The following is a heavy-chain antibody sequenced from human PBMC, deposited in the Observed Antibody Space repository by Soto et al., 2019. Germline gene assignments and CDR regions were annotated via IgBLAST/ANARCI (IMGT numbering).Heavy chain of an antibody. D-gene: IGHD2-21*02. CDR3: AKDSSKHIVVVTAMEY. J-gene: IGHJ4*02. Sequence: ESGGGLVQPGGSLRLSCAASGFTFSSYAMSWVREAPGKGLEWVSAISGSGGSTYYADSVKGRFTISRDNSKNTLYLQMNSLRADDTAVYYCAKDSSKHIVVVTAMEYWGQGTLVTVSS. V-gene: IGHV3-23*01. CDR2: ISGSGGST. CDR1: GFTFSSYA.